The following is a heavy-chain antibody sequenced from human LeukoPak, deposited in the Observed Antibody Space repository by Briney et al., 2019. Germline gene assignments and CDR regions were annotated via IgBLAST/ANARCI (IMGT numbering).Heavy chain of an antibody. CDR2: IYSDGTT. CDR1: GLTVSNNY. V-gene: IGHV3-66*01. Sequence: GGSLRLSCVVSGLTVSNNYMSWVRQAPGKGLEWVSVIYSDGTTRNADSVKGRFTISRDNSRNTVYLQMDSLRAEDTAVYYCARDKDAWGQGTLVTVSS. J-gene: IGHJ5*02. CDR3: ARDKDA.